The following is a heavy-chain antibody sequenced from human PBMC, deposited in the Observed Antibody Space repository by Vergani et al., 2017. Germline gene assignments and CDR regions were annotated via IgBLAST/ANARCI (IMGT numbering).Heavy chain of an antibody. J-gene: IGHJ6*03. CDR3: ARVAHSMIFGGVIPSAYMDV. CDR2: IYYSGST. V-gene: IGHV4-59*11. D-gene: IGHD3/OR15-3a*01. CDR1: GGSISSHY. Sequence: QVQLQESGPGLVKPSETLSLTCTVSGGSISSHYWRWIRQPPGKGLEWIGYIYYSGSTNYNPSLKSRVTISVDTSKNQFSLKLSSVTAADTAVYYCARVAHSMIFGGVIPSAYMDVWGKGTTVTVSS.